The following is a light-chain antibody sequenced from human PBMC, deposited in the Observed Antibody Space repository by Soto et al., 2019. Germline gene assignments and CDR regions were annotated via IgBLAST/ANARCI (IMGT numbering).Light chain of an antibody. J-gene: IGLJ2*01. CDR1: SSDVGGYNY. V-gene: IGLV2-8*01. Sequence: QSALTQTPSASGSPGQSVTISCTGTSSDVGGYNYVSWYQQHPGKAPKLIIYEVNERPSGVPDRFSGSKSGNTASLTVSGHQTEDEADYYCSSFAGSNRVVFGGGTKLTVL. CDR3: SSFAGSNRVV. CDR2: EVN.